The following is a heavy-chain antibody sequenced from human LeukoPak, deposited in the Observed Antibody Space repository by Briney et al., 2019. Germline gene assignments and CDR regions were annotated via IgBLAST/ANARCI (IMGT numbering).Heavy chain of an antibody. CDR1: GFAFSSYS. Sequence: PGGSLRLSCAASGFAFSSYSMNWVRRAPGKGLEWLSYITSSSSSIFYADSVKGRFTISRDNAKNSLYLQMNSLRDDDTAVYYCARDRPDTGYDFDYWGQGALVTVSS. J-gene: IGHJ4*02. D-gene: IGHD5-12*01. CDR2: ITSSSSSI. CDR3: ARDRPDTGYDFDY. V-gene: IGHV3-48*02.